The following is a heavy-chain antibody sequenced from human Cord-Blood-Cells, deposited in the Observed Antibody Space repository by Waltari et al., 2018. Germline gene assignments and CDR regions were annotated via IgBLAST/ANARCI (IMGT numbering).Heavy chain of an antibody. J-gene: IGHJ4*02. Sequence: EVQLVESGGGLVKPGGSLRLSCAASGFTFGNAWMSWVRQAPGTGLEWVGRIKSKTDGGTTDYAAPVKGRFTISRDDSKNTLYLQMNSLKTEDTAVYYCTTDVVDCSGGSCYYFDYWGQGTLVTVSS. CDR2: IKSKTDGGTT. CDR1: GFTFGNAW. CDR3: TTDVVDCSGGSCYYFDY. D-gene: IGHD2-15*01. V-gene: IGHV3-15*01.